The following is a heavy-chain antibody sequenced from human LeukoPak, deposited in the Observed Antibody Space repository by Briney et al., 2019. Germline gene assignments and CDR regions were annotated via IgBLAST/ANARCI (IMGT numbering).Heavy chain of an antibody. CDR3: ARFWMGYDFSGFDY. Sequence: SETLSLTCTVSGGSISTYYWNWIRQPPGKGLEWLGYIYYTGSTNYNPSLKSRVTISVETSKNQFSLQLSSVTAADTAVYYCARFWMGYDFSGFDYWGQGTLVTVSS. V-gene: IGHV4-59*08. CDR2: IYYTGST. J-gene: IGHJ4*02. CDR1: GGSISTYY. D-gene: IGHD5-12*01.